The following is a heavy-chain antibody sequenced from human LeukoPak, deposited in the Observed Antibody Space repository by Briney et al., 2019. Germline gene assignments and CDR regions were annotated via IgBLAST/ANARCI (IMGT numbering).Heavy chain of an antibody. CDR3: ARVDSSGYGDYFDY. CDR2: LSYDGSDK. J-gene: IGHJ4*02. V-gene: IGHV3-30*04. CDR1: GFTFSSYA. D-gene: IGHD3-22*01. Sequence: GGSLRLSSAAAGFTFSSYAMHWVRQAPGKGLEWVAVLSYDGSDKYYADSVKGRFTISRDNAKNTLYLQMNSLRADDAAVYYCARVDSSGYGDYFDYWGQGTLVTVSS.